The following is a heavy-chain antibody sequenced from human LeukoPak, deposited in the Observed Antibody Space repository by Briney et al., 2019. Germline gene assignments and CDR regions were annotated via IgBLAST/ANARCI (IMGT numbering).Heavy chain of an antibody. CDR3: AREVYSSSRPADAFDI. CDR1: GIAFSNYA. J-gene: IGHJ3*02. D-gene: IGHD6-13*01. Sequence: GGSLRLSCAASGIAFSNYAMSWVCQAPGKGLEWVSRMSASDGRTYYAASVKGRFTISRDNSKNTLYLQMNSLRAEDTAVYYCAREVYSSSRPADAFDIWGQGTVVTVSS. V-gene: IGHV3-23*01. CDR2: MSASDGRT.